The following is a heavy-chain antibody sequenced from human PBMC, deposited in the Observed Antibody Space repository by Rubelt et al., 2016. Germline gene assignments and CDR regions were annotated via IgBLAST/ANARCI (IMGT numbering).Heavy chain of an antibody. Sequence: GGGVVQPGGSLRLSCAASGFTVSSNYMSWVRQAPGKGLEWVSVIYSGGSTYYADSVKGRFTISRHNSKNTVYLEMNSLRGDDTAVYYCARGDDVGVTDCCSFDYWGQGTQVTVSS. V-gene: IGHV3-53*04. CDR3: ARGDDVGVTDCCSFDY. J-gene: IGHJ4*02. D-gene: IGHD2-21*02. CDR2: IYSGGST. CDR1: GFTVSSNY.